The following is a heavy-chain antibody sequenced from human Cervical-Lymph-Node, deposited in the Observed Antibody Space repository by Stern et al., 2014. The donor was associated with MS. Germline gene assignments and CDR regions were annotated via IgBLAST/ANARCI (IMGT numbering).Heavy chain of an antibody. V-gene: IGHV3-48*02. Sequence: EVQLVQSGGGSAQPGGSLRLSCEASGFSFSTYSMNWVRQAPGKGLEWVAYISNSVGIIHYADSVKGRFPISRDNVKNSLYLQMNNLRNEDTAVYYCVRGKGSYWGQGTLVAVSS. D-gene: IGHD1-26*01. CDR3: VRGKGSY. J-gene: IGHJ4*02. CDR1: GFSFSTYS. CDR2: ISNSVGII.